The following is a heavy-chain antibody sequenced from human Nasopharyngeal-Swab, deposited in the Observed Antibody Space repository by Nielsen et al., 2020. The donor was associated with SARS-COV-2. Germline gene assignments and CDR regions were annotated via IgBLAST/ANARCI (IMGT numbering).Heavy chain of an antibody. CDR3: ARDPTPAVDSSSSLDYYYGMDA. D-gene: IGHD6-6*01. V-gene: IGHV1-46*01. Sequence: ASVKVSCKASGYTFTSYYMHWVRQAPGQGLEWMGIINPSGCSTSYAQKFQGRVTMTRDTSTSTVYMELSSLRSEDTAVYYCARDPTPAVDSSSSLDYYYGMDAWGQGTTVTVSS. CDR2: INPSGCST. J-gene: IGHJ6*02. CDR1: GYTFTSYY.